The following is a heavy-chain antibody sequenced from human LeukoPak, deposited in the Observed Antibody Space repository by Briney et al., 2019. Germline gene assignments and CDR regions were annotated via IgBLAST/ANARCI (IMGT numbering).Heavy chain of an antibody. D-gene: IGHD5-12*01. V-gene: IGHV3-23*01. CDR1: GFTFSGNA. CDR2: ISGSGGST. Sequence: PGRSLRLSCAASGFTFSGNAMSWVRQAPGKGLEWVSAISGSGGSTYYADSVKGRFTISRDNSKNTLYLQMNSLRAEDTAIYYCAKDRYGGYDAFDYWGQGTLVTVSS. J-gene: IGHJ4*02. CDR3: AKDRYGGYDAFDY.